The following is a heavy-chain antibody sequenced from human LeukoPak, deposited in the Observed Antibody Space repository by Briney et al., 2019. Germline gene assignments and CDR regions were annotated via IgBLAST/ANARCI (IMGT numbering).Heavy chain of an antibody. CDR3: ARGGYYYGSGSHGLPDY. CDR2: IYTSGST. Sequence: PSETLSLTCTVSGGSISSFYWSWIRQPAGKGLEWIGRIYTSGSTNYNPSLKSRLTMSVDTSKNQFSLKLGSVTAADTAVYYCARGGYYYGSGSHGLPDYWGQGTLVTVSS. J-gene: IGHJ4*02. D-gene: IGHD3-10*01. CDR1: GGSISSFY. V-gene: IGHV4-4*07.